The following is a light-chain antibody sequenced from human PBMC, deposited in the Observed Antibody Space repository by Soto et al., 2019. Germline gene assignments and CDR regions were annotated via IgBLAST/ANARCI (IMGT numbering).Light chain of an antibody. J-gene: IGLJ1*01. CDR1: SSDVGGYNY. CDR3: SSYTSSSTLI. V-gene: IGLV2-14*01. Sequence: QSALTQPASGSGSPGQSITISCTGTSSDVGGYNYVSWYQQHPGKAPKLMIYEVSNRPSGVSNRFSGSKSANTASLTISGLQAEDEADYYCSSYTSSSTLIFGTGTKVTVL. CDR2: EVS.